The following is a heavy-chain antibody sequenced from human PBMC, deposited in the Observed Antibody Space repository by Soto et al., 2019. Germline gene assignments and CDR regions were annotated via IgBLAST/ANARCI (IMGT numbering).Heavy chain of an antibody. Sequence: GSLRLSCAASGFAFSSYAMSWVRQAPGKGLEWVSAISGSGGGTYYADSVKGRFTISRDNSKNTLYLQMNSLRAEDTAVYYCAKDRRTEYDILTGLKWGQGTLVTVSS. CDR2: ISGSGGGT. V-gene: IGHV3-23*01. CDR1: GFAFSSYA. CDR3: AKDRRTEYDILTGLK. J-gene: IGHJ4*02. D-gene: IGHD3-9*01.